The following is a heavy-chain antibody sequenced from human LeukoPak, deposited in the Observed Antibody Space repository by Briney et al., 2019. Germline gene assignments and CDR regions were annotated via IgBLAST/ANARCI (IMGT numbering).Heavy chain of an antibody. J-gene: IGHJ5*02. V-gene: IGHV4-31*03. CDR3: ARDRQSWFDP. CDR1: GGPISSGGYY. CDR2: IYYSGST. Sequence: PSETLSLTCTVSGGPISSGGYYWSWIRQHPGKDLEWIGYIYYSGSTYYNPSLKSRVTISVDTSKNQFSLKLSSVTAADTAVYYCARDRQSWFDPWGQGTLVTVSS.